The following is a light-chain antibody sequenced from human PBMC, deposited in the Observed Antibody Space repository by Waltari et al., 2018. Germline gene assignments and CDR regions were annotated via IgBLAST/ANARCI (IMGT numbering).Light chain of an antibody. CDR3: QQYYDYPFT. CDR1: QSLFKRSNNEND. CDR2: WAS. Sequence: EIVLTQSPATLSLSLGERATINCKSSQSLFKRSNNENDLAWYQQKPGQPPKLLIYWASTRESGVPDRISGSGSGTDFTLTFSSLQAEDVAVYYCQQYYDYPFTFGGGTKVEIK. J-gene: IGKJ4*01. V-gene: IGKV4-1*01.